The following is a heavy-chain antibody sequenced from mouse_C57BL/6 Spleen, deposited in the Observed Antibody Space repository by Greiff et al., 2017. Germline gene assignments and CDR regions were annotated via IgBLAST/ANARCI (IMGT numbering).Heavy chain of an antibody. CDR2: IYPRSGNT. CDR3: ARSGLYGGSSYAMDY. J-gene: IGHJ4*01. CDR1: GYTFTSYG. D-gene: IGHD1-1*01. V-gene: IGHV1-81*01. Sequence: VQLQQSGAELARPGASVKLSCKASGYTFTSYGISWVKQRTGQGLEWIGEIYPRSGNTYYNEKFKGKATLTADKSSSTAYMELRSLTSEDSAVYFCARSGLYGGSSYAMDYWGQGTSVTVSA.